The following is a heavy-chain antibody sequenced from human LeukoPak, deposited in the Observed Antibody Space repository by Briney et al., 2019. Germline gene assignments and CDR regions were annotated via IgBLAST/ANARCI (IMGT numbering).Heavy chain of an antibody. CDR1: GYTFTSYD. J-gene: IGHJ4*02. D-gene: IGHD7-27*01. V-gene: IGHV1-8*03. CDR3: ARGPDWGFWHYFHY. CDR2: MNPNSGNT. Sequence: AAVKVSCKASGYTFTSYDISWVRQATGQGLEWMGWMNPNSGNTGYAQKFQGRVTITRNTSISTAYMELSSLRSEDTAVYYCARGPDWGFWHYFHYWGQGTLVTVSS.